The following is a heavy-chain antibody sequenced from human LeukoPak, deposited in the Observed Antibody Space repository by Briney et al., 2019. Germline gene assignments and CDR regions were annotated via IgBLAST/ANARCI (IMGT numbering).Heavy chain of an antibody. Sequence: GGSLRLSCVVSGFTFSDYAMSWVRQAPEKGLDWVSVISGSAHKIRYADSVKGRFTISRDNAKNSLYLQMNSLRVEDTAVYYCVKHETGPEYWGQGTLVTVSS. J-gene: IGHJ4*02. D-gene: IGHD1-14*01. CDR2: ISGSAHKI. V-gene: IGHV3-23*01. CDR3: VKHETGPEY. CDR1: GFTFSDYA.